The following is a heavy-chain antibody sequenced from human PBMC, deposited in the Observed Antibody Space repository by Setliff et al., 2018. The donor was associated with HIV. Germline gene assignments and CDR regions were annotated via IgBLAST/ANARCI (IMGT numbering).Heavy chain of an antibody. Sequence: KPSETLSLTCTVSGDSIDRSNFFWTWIRQHPGKGLEWIGYIHYSGATNYNPSLKSRVTISLDTSRTQFSLRLSSVTAADTAVYYCARHSPNVGVRGDAFDIWGQGTVVTVSS. J-gene: IGHJ3*02. V-gene: IGHV4-61*05. D-gene: IGHD2-8*01. CDR3: ARHSPNVGVRGDAFDI. CDR1: GDSIDRSNFF. CDR2: IHYSGAT.